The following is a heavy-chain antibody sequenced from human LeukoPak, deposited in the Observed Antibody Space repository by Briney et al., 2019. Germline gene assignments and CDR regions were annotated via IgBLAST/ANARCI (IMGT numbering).Heavy chain of an antibody. Sequence: ASVTVSCKASGYTFTGYYMHWVRQAPGQGLEWMGWINPNSGGTNYAQKFQGRVTMTRDTSISTAYMELSRLRSDDTAVYYCARGHYCSGGSCSFFHYFDYWGQGTLVTVSS. V-gene: IGHV1-2*02. J-gene: IGHJ4*02. CDR2: INPNSGGT. CDR1: GYTFTGYY. CDR3: ARGHYCSGGSCSFFHYFDY. D-gene: IGHD2-15*01.